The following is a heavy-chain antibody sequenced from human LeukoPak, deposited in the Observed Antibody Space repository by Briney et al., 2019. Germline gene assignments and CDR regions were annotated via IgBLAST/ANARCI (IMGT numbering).Heavy chain of an antibody. Sequence: SETQSLTCTVSGGSISGSSDYWGWIRQPPGKGLDWIGSLYSGGNTYYNPSLESRVTISVDTSKNQFSLKVRSVTAADTAVYYCARARTLSSLFDYWGQGTLVTVSS. CDR2: LYSGGNT. CDR3: ARARTLSSLFDY. CDR1: GGSISGSSDY. V-gene: IGHV4-39*07. J-gene: IGHJ4*02.